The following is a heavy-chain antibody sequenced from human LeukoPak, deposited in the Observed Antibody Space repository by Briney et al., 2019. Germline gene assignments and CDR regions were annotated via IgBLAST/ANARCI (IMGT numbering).Heavy chain of an antibody. CDR1: GFTFSTYD. D-gene: IGHD3-22*01. CDR3: ARAEGSGYYDLWYNY. Sequence: GGSLRLSCAASGFTFSTYDMHWVRRATGKGLEWLSGIGNAGDTYYAGSVKCRFTVSSANAKNSLYLQMNSLRVGETAVYYCARAEGSGYYDLWYNYWGQGNLVTVSS. CDR2: IGNAGDT. J-gene: IGHJ4*02. V-gene: IGHV3-13*01.